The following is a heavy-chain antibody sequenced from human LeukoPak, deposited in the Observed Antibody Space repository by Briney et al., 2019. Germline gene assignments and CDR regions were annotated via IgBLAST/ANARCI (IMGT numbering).Heavy chain of an antibody. CDR2: FYTSGST. CDR1: GGSFSSGRYY. J-gene: IGHJ6*04. Sequence: PSETLSLTCTVSGGSFSSGRYYWTWIRQPAGKGLEWIGRFYTSGSTNYNPSLESRVTISIDTSKNRFSLKLSSVTAADTAVYYCARETTLGPTSRMDVWGKGTTVTVSS. CDR3: ARETTLGPTSRMDV. D-gene: IGHD1-26*01. V-gene: IGHV4-61*02.